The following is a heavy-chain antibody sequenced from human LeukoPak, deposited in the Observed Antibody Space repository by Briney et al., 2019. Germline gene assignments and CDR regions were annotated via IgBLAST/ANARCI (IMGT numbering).Heavy chain of an antibody. Sequence: PSETLSLTCTVFGGSISSSSYYWGWIRQPPGKGLEWIGSIYYSGSTYYNPSLKSRVTISVDTSKNQFSLKLSSVTAADTAVYYCARRRLVDFDYWGQGTLVTVSS. CDR3: ARRRLVDFDY. V-gene: IGHV4-39*01. CDR1: GGSISSSSYY. D-gene: IGHD6-19*01. J-gene: IGHJ4*02. CDR2: IYYSGST.